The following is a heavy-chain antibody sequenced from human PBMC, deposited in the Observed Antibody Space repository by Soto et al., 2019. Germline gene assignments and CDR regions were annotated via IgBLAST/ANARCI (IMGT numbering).Heavy chain of an antibody. D-gene: IGHD3-3*01. CDR1: GFSVSSNY. J-gene: IGHJ4*02. V-gene: IGHV3-53*01. Sequence: GGSLRLSCAASGFSVSSNYMSWVRQAPGKGLEWVSVIHSGGRTYYADSVKGRFTISRDKSKNTLYLQMNSLRAEDTAVYFCARIEVVITYALDYWGQGTLVTVSS. CDR2: IHSGGRT. CDR3: ARIEVVITYALDY.